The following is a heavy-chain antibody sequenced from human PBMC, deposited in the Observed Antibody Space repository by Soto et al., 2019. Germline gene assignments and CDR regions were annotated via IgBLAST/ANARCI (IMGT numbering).Heavy chain of an antibody. J-gene: IGHJ4*02. D-gene: IGHD2-15*01. Sequence: EVQLVESGGGLVQPGASLRLSCAASGFTFSNYWMHWVRQAPGKGLVWVSRIDSDGSRIIYADFVKGRFTISRDNAKNTVYLHMNSLTAEDTAVYYCVRTSLVVAVATREDFWGQGTLVTVSS. CDR2: IDSDGSRI. CDR3: VRTSLVVAVATREDF. V-gene: IGHV3-74*01. CDR1: GFTFSNYW.